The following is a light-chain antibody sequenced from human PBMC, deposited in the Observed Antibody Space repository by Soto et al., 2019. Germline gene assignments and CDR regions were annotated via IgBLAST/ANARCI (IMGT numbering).Light chain of an antibody. CDR1: SSDVGSYNL. J-gene: IGLJ2*01. CDR3: CSYGGSSTFVV. V-gene: IGLV2-23*03. CDR2: EGS. Sequence: QSALTQPASVSGSPGQSITISCTGTSSDVGSYNLVSWYQQHPGKAPKLLIYEGSKRPSGVSNRFSGSKSGNTASLTISGLQAEDEAEYYCCSYGGSSTFVVFGGGTKLTVL.